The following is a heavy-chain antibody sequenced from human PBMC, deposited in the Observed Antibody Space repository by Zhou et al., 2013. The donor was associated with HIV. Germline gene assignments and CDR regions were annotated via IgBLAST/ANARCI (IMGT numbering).Heavy chain of an antibody. CDR2: IMPMFDST. Sequence: QVQLVQSGAEVKKPGSSVKLSCKTSGVPFSTNSISWVRQAPGQGLEWMGGIMPMFDSTTYAQKFQGRITIIADESTTTAYMQLSRLTSEDTAVYYCAHSPRRASSSEYWGRGTPVTVSS. CDR3: AHSPRRASSSEY. CDR1: GVPFSTNS. J-gene: IGHJ4*02. D-gene: IGHD6-6*01. V-gene: IGHV1-69*12.